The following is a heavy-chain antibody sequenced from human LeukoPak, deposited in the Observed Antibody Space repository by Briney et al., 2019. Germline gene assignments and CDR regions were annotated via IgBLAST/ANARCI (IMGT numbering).Heavy chain of an antibody. CDR1: GGSISSYY. J-gene: IGHJ2*01. CDR3: ASQIAVAGSGGWYFDL. CDR2: IYYSGST. V-gene: IGHV4-59*01. D-gene: IGHD6-19*01. Sequence: SETLSLTCTVSGGSISSYYWSWIRQPPGKGLEWIGYIYYSGSTNYNPSLKSRVTISVDTSKNQFSLKLSSVTAADRAVYYCASQIAVAGSGGWYFDLWGRGTLVTVSS.